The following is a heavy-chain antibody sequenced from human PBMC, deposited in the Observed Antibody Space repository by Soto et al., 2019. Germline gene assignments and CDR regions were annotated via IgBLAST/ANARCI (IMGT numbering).Heavy chain of an antibody. CDR1: GYTFTSYG. Sequence: ASVKVSCKASGYTFTSYGISWVRQAPGQGLEWMGWISAYNGNTNYAQKLQGRVTMTTDTSTSTAYMELRSLRSDDTAVYYCARERAPAYYDFWSGYYDFDYWGQGTLVTVSS. D-gene: IGHD3-3*01. V-gene: IGHV1-18*01. CDR3: ARERAPAYYDFWSGYYDFDY. CDR2: ISAYNGNT. J-gene: IGHJ4*02.